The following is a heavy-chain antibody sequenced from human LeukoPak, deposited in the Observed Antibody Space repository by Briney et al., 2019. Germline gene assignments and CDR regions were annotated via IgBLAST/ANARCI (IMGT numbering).Heavy chain of an antibody. CDR2: INWNGGST. V-gene: IGHV3-20*04. CDR1: GFTLDDYG. Sequence: GGSLRLSCAASGFTLDDYGMSWARQAPGKGLECVSGINWNGGSTGYADSVKGRFNISRDNDKKSLYLQTNSLRAEDTALYYCASISGLEGYWGQGTLVTVSS. CDR3: ASISGLEGY. D-gene: IGHD1-1*01. J-gene: IGHJ4*02.